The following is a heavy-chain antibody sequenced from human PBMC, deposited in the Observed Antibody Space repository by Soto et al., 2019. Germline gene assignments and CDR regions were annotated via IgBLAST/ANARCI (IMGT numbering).Heavy chain of an antibody. CDR1: GFTVSDRY. Sequence: QVQLVQSGGGLVKPGGSLGLSCAASGFTVSDRYMSWIRQAPGKGLEWISYISSSGSAIYYADSVKGRFTIARDNANNALSLKMNNITAEDTAVYYCASCDGYNCLATIDYWGQGTLVTVSS. CDR3: ASCDGYNCLATIDY. D-gene: IGHD5-12*01. CDR2: ISSSGSAI. V-gene: IGHV3-11*01. J-gene: IGHJ4*02.